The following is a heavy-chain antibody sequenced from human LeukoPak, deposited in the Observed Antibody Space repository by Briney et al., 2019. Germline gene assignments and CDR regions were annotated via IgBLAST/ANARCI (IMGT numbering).Heavy chain of an antibody. J-gene: IGHJ4*02. CDR1: GFTFSSYA. D-gene: IGHD3-22*01. Sequence: GGSLRLSCAASGFTFSSYAMSWVRQAPGKGLEWVSAISGNGGSTYYADSVKGRFTISRDNSKNTLYLQMNSLRAEDTAVYYCAKGDYYDSSGYSDYWGQGTLVTVSS. CDR3: AKGDYYDSSGYSDY. CDR2: ISGNGGST. V-gene: IGHV3-23*01.